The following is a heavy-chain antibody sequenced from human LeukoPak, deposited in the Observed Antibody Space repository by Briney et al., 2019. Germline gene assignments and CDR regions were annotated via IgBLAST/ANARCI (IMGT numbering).Heavy chain of an antibody. CDR1: GFTFSSYW. V-gene: IGHV3-74*03. Sequence: GGSLRLSCAASGFTFSSYWMHWVRQVPGKGLVWVGRINTYGTSITYGDSVEGRFTISRDNAKNSLYLEMNSLRNEDTAVYYCARGSTTVTTKDWFDPWGQGTQVTVSS. J-gene: IGHJ5*02. D-gene: IGHD4-17*01. CDR2: INTYGTSI. CDR3: ARGSTTVTTKDWFDP.